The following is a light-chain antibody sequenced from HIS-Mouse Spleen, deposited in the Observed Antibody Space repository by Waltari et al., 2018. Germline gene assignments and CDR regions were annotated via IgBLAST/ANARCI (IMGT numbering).Light chain of an antibody. CDR1: SSDVGGYNY. V-gene: IGLV2-11*01. CDR2: DVS. Sequence: QSALTQPRSVSGSPGQSVTTSCTGTSSDVGGYNYFSWYQQHPGKAPKLMIYDVSKRPSGVPDRFSGSKSGNTASLTISGLQAEDEADYYCCSYAGSYTFVFGGGTKLTVL. CDR3: CSYAGSYTFV. J-gene: IGLJ2*01.